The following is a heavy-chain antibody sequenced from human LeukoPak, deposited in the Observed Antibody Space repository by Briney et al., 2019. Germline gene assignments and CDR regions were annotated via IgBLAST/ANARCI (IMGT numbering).Heavy chain of an antibody. Sequence: GGSLRLSCAASGFIFSNYGMHWVRQAPGKGLEWVAVIWYDGSNKYYADSVKGRFTISRDNSKNRVYLQTNSLRVEDTAVYYCAQQDGDWGQGTLVTVSS. J-gene: IGHJ4*02. CDR2: IWYDGSNK. CDR1: GFIFSNYG. V-gene: IGHV3-33*06. CDR3: AQQDGD.